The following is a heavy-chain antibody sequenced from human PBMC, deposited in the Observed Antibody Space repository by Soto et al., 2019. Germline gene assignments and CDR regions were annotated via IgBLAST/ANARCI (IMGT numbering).Heavy chain of an antibody. CDR2: IYYTGST. CDR3: ARIEMASIK. J-gene: IGHJ4*02. Sequence: SETLSLTCSVSGASIRSGGYYWSWLRQSPGKGLEWIGHIYYTGSTFYSPSLKSRLAISLDTSKNQFSLDLRSVTAADTAMYYCARIEMASIKWGRGTLVTVS. CDR1: GASIRSGGYY. V-gene: IGHV4-31*03.